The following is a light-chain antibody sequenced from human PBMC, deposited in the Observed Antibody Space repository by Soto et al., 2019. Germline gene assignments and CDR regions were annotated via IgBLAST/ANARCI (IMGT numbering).Light chain of an antibody. CDR1: QTISRNY. J-gene: IGKJ1*01. Sequence: VLTQSPGTLSLSPGDRATVSCRASQTISRNYLVWYQKKPGQAPRLLIYGESTRATGIPDRFTGSGSGTDFTLTITRLEPEDFAVYYCQQYFFSVPWTFGHWT. V-gene: IGKV3-20*01. CDR3: QQYFFSVPWT. CDR2: GES.